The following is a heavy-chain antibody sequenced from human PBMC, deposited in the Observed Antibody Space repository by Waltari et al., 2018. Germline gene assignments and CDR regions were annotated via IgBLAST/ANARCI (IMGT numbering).Heavy chain of an antibody. CDR3: ARVRRSSSPTIDY. CDR1: GGSISSYY. CDR2: IYYSGST. D-gene: IGHD6-13*01. Sequence: QVQLQESGPGLVKPSETLSLTCTVSGGSISSYYWSWIRQPPGKGLEWIGYIYYSGSTNYNPSLKSRVTISVDTSKNQFSLKLSSVTAADTAVYYCARVRRSSSPTIDYWGQGTLVTVSS. J-gene: IGHJ4*02. V-gene: IGHV4-59*01.